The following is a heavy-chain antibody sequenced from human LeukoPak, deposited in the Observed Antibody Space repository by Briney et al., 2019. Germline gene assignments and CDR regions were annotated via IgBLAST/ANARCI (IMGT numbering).Heavy chain of an antibody. D-gene: IGHD3-10*02. CDR3: AELGITMIGGV. Sequence: GGSLRLSCAVSGFTFRMYWMSWVRQAPGKGLEWVANIKQDGSEKYYVDSVKGRFTISRDNAKNLLYLQMNSLRAEDTAVYYCAELGITMIGGVWGKGTTVTISS. V-gene: IGHV3-7*01. CDR1: GFTFRMYW. CDR2: IKQDGSEK. J-gene: IGHJ6*04.